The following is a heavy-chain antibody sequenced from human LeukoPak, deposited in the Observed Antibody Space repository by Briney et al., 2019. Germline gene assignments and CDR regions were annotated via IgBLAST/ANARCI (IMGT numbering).Heavy chain of an antibody. J-gene: IGHJ4*02. D-gene: IGHD1-26*01. CDR2: IWYDGSNK. CDR3: ARDDSDSESYWRD. V-gene: IGHV3-33*01. CDR1: GFTLRSHG. Sequence: GRSLRLSCAASGFTLRSHGMHWVRQAPGKGLEWVAVIWYDGSNKAYADSVKGRFTISRDNSKNMLYLQMISLRAEDTAVNFCARDDSDSESYWRDWGQGTLVTVSS.